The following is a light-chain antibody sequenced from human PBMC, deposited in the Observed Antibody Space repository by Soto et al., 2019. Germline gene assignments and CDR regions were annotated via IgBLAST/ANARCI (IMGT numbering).Light chain of an antibody. CDR1: SSDIGAYNY. Sequence: QSVLTQPASVSGSPGQSITISCTGTSSDIGAYNYVSWYQQYPGKAPRLLIYAVSNRPSGVSDRFSGSKSGNTASLTISGLQAEDEAHHYCCSYGGRILVIFGEGTKLTVL. CDR2: AVS. V-gene: IGLV2-14*01. CDR3: CSYGGRILVI. J-gene: IGLJ2*01.